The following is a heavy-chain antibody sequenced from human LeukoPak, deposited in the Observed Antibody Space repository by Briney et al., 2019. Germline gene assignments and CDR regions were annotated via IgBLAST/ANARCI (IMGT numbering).Heavy chain of an antibody. J-gene: IGHJ3*02. Sequence: ASVKVSCKAYGYTFINYAISWVRQAPGQGLEWMGWIGTYNGNTKYAQEFQGRVTMTTDTSTSTGYMELRNLRSDDTAVYFCVREWDHTRMTFDIWGQGTMVTVSS. CDR3: VREWDHTRMTFDI. D-gene: IGHD1-26*01. CDR1: GYTFINYA. V-gene: IGHV1-18*01. CDR2: IGTYNGNT.